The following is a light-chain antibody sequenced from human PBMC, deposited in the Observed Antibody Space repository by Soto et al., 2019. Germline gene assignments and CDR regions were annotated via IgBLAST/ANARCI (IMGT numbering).Light chain of an antibody. Sequence: QSVLTQPPSASVTPEQRVPVPCSGSGSNLGSDTVNWYQQLPGTDPKLLIYSINQRPSGVPDRFSGSKSGTSASQACSGLQIVDEAEYDSATWDDCLNGVVSGGGTKLTV. CDR2: SIN. CDR3: ATWDDCLNGVV. J-gene: IGLJ2*01. CDR1: GSNLGSDT. V-gene: IGLV1-44*01.